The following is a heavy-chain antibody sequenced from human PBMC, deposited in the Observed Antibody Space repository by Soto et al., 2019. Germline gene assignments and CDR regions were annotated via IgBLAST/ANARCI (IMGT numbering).Heavy chain of an antibody. CDR3: ARDEYQLLSSVSWFDS. V-gene: IGHV4-30-4*01. CDR2: IYHTGNT. CDR1: GGSISDDSY. D-gene: IGHD2-2*01. J-gene: IGHJ5*01. Sequence: SETLSLTCTVSGGSISDDSYWSWIRQTPGKGLEWIGYIYHTGNTYYNPSLRSRVSISVDKSESQFSLKLISVTAADTAVYFCARDEYQLLSSVSWFDSWGQGTLVTVSS.